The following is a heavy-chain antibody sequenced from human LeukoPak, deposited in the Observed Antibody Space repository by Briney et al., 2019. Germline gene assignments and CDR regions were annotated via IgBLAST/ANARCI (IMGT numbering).Heavy chain of an antibody. CDR3: ARGCGDPYCGGDCYTGSWFDP. Sequence: SETLSLTCAVYGGSFSGYYWSWIRQPPGKGLEWIGEINHSGSTNYNPSLKSRVTISVDTSKNQFSLKLSSVTAADTAVYYCARGCGDPYCGGDCYTGSWFDPWGQGTLVTVSS. J-gene: IGHJ5*02. CDR1: GGSFSGYY. D-gene: IGHD2-21*02. V-gene: IGHV4-34*01. CDR2: INHSGST.